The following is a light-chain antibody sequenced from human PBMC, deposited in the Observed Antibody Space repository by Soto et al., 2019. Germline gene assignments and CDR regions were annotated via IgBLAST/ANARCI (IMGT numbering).Light chain of an antibody. CDR3: QQSFVTPRT. CDR2: DAT. J-gene: IGKJ1*01. CDR1: QNINTY. Sequence: DVQVTLSPSSLSASVGHRVTITCRASQNINTYLNWSQHKPGRAPKLLIHDATTLQPGVPSGFTGSGSGTDFTLTISSLQPEDVATYYCQQSFVTPRTFGQGTKVEIK. V-gene: IGKV1-39*01.